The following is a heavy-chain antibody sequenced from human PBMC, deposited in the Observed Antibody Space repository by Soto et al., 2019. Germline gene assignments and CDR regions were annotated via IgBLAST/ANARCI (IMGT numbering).Heavy chain of an antibody. CDR3: TPSRKSSYYYYYGMDV. V-gene: IGHV3-15*01. CDR2: IKRKTDGGTT. Sequence: GWSLRLACASSVFTFINAWMSWVRQAPGKGLEWVGRIKRKTDGGTTDYAAPVKGRFTISRDDSKNTLYLQMNSLKTEDTAVYYCTPSRKSSYYYYYGMDVWGQGTTVTVSS. J-gene: IGHJ6*02. CDR1: VFTFINAW.